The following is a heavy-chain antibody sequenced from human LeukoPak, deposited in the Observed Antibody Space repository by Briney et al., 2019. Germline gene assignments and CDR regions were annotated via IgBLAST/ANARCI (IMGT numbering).Heavy chain of an antibody. CDR2: IYYSGST. V-gene: IGHV4-39*01. J-gene: IGHJ4*02. D-gene: IGHD5-24*01. Sequence: SETLSLTCTVSGGSISSSSYYWGWIRQPPGKGLEWIGSIYYSGSTYYNPSLKSRVTISVDKSKNQFSLKLSSVTAADTAVYYCATSPRGWLQPYYFDYWGQGTLVTVSS. CDR3: ATSPRGWLQPYYFDY. CDR1: GGSISSSSYY.